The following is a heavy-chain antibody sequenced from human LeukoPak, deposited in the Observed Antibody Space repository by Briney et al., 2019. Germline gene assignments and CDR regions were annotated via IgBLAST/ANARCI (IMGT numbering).Heavy chain of an antibody. CDR1: GFTFSNYA. Sequence: GSLRLSCAASGFTFSNYAMSWVRQAPGKGLEWVSAISGSGSGVTTNYADSVKGRFTISRDNSKNTLYLQVDSLRAEDTAVYYCARIGHDLYQTFDSWGHGTLITVSS. CDR3: ARIGHDLYQTFDS. D-gene: IGHD2-2*01. V-gene: IGHV3-23*01. J-gene: IGHJ5*01. CDR2: ISGSGSGVTT.